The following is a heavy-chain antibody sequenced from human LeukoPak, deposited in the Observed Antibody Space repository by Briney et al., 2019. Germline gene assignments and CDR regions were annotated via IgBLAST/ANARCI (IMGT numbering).Heavy chain of an antibody. J-gene: IGHJ4*02. Sequence: GGSLRLSCVASGFXFSSFWIAWVRQAPGIGLEWMANIKQDGSEKYYVDSVKGRFTISRDDAKNSLYLQMNSLRAEDTAVYYCARGGLTFDYWGQGTLVTVSS. V-gene: IGHV3-7*04. CDR3: ARGGLTFDY. CDR1: GFXFSSFW. D-gene: IGHD3-10*01. CDR2: IKQDGSEK.